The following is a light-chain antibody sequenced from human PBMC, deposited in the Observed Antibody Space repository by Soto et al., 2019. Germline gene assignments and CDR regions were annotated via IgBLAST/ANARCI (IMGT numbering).Light chain of an antibody. CDR1: QSVGSS. V-gene: IGKV3-11*01. J-gene: IGKJ1*01. Sequence: EIVLTQSPATLSLSPGDRATLSCRASQSVGSSLAWYQQAPGQAPRLLISDASNRATGIPPRFSGSRSGTDFTLTIGSLEPEDFAVYYCQQRSNWPTSWTFGQGTKV. CDR2: DAS. CDR3: QQRSNWPTSWT.